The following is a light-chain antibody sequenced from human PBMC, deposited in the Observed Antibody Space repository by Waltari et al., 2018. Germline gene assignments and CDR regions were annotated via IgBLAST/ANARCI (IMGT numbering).Light chain of an antibody. Sequence: QAGLTQPPSVSKDLRQTATLTCTGNSNNVGNEGASWLQQHQGHPPKLLYYRNHDRPSGISEVFSSSRSGNTASLTITGLQPEDEADYYCTAWDSSVSGWVFGGGTKLPVL. CDR2: RNH. V-gene: IGLV10-54*04. J-gene: IGLJ3*02. CDR3: TAWDSSVSGWV. CDR1: SNNVGNEG.